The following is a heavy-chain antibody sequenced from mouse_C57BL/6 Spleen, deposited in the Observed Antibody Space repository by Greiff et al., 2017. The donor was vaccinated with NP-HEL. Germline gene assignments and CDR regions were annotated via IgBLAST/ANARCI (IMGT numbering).Heavy chain of an antibody. CDR3: ARSREYYAMDY. Sequence: QVQLKQPGAELVRPGSSVKLSCKASGYTFTSYWMHWVKQRPIQGLEWIGNIDPSDSETHYNQKFKDKATLTVDKSSSTAYMQLSSLTSEDSAVYDCARSREYYAMDYWGQGTSVTVSS. V-gene: IGHV1-52*01. CDR2: IDPSDSET. CDR1: GYTFTSYW. J-gene: IGHJ4*01.